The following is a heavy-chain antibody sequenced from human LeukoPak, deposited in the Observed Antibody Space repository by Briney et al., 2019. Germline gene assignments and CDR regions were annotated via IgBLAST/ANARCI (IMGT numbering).Heavy chain of an antibody. V-gene: IGHV3-30*04. CDR2: ILYVGIKK. Sequence: GGSLRLSCAASGFTFSSYAMHWVGYGPGQGLDWVAVILYVGIKKYYADSVKGRFTLSRDNSKNTLYLQMNSLRAEDTAVYYCARDREFVWLSYHYYYYYGMDVWGKGTTVTVS. J-gene: IGHJ6*04. D-gene: IGHD3-9*01. CDR1: GFTFSSYA. CDR3: ARDREFVWLSYHYYYYYGMDV.